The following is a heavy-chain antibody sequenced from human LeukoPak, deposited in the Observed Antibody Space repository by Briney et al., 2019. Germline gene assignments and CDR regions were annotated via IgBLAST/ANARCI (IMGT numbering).Heavy chain of an antibody. J-gene: IGHJ6*02. Sequence: SQTLSLTCTVSGGSISSGGYYWSWIRQPPGKGLEWIGYISCSGSTTYNPSLKSRVTISVDTSKNQFSLKMDSVTAADSAVYYCARGYASGGAPYYYGMDVWGQGTTVTVSS. D-gene: IGHD3-10*01. CDR1: GGSISSGGYY. CDR3: ARGYASGGAPYYYGMDV. V-gene: IGHV4-61*08. CDR2: ISCSGST.